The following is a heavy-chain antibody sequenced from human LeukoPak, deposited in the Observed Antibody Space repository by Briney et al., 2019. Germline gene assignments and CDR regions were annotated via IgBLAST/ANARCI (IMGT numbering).Heavy chain of an antibody. CDR3: ARHKSPLPLH. CDR1: GGSISTYY. CDR2: IYYSGST. J-gene: IGHJ4*02. V-gene: IGHV4-39*01. D-gene: IGHD3-10*01. Sequence: SETLSLTCTVSGGSISTYYWGWIRQPPGKGLEWIGSIYYSGSTNYNPSLKSRVTISVDTSKNQFSLNLTSVTAADTAVYYCARHKSPLPLHWGQGTLVTVSS.